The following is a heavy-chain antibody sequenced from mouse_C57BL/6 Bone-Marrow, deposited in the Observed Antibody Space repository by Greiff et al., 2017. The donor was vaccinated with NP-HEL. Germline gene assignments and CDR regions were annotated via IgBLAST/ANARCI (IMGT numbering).Heavy chain of an antibody. CDR2: ISDGGSYT. D-gene: IGHD2-13*01. V-gene: IGHV5-4*01. CDR3: AREVNYYFDY. CDR1: GFTFSSYA. Sequence: EVMLVESGGGLVKPGGSLKLSCAASGFTFSSYAMSWVRQTPEKRLEWVATISDGGSYTYYPDNVKGRFTISRDNAKNNLNLQMSHLKSEDTAMYYCAREVNYYFDYWGQGTTLTVSS. J-gene: IGHJ2*01.